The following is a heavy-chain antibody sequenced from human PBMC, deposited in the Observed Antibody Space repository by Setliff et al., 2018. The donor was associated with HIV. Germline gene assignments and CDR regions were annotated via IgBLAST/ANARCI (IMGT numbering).Heavy chain of an antibody. D-gene: IGHD3-22*01. CDR2: IYTSGST. J-gene: IGHJ4*02. V-gene: IGHV4-4*09. Sequence: LSLTCTVSGGSISSYYWSWIRQPPGKGLGWIGYIYTSGSTNYNPSLKSRVTISVDTSKNQFSLKLSSVTAADTAVYYCARGLSFYDPGGFDYWGQGTLVTVSS. CDR3: ARGLSFYDPGGFDY. CDR1: GGSISSYY.